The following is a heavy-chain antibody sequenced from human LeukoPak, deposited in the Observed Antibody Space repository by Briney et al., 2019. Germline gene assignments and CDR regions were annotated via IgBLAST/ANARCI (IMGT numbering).Heavy chain of an antibody. CDR3: VLDLFSSFAFDI. D-gene: IGHD2-21*01. CDR2: IQQDGSEK. Sequence: GGSLRLSCAASGFTFSSYWMTWVRQAPGKGLEWVANIQQDGSEKYYVDSVKGRFTTSRDNAKNALHLQMNSLTAEDTAVYYCVLDLFSSFAFDIWGQGTMVTVSS. CDR1: GFTFSSYW. V-gene: IGHV3-7*04. J-gene: IGHJ3*02.